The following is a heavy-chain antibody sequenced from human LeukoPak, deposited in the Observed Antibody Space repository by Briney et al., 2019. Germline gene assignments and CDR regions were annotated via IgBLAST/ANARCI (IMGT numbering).Heavy chain of an antibody. D-gene: IGHD1-7*01. Sequence: GGSLRLSCAASGFTFSTYWMSWVRQAPGKGLEWVANIKQDGSEKYYVDSVKGRFTISRDNAKNSLYLQMNSLGADDTALYYCAKDRSTGTTTSFDYWGQGALVTVSS. CDR3: AKDRSTGTTTSFDY. V-gene: IGHV3-7*03. CDR2: IKQDGSEK. CDR1: GFTFSTYW. J-gene: IGHJ4*02.